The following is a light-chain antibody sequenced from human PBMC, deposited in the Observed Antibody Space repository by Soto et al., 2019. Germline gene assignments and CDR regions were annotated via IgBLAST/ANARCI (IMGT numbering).Light chain of an antibody. CDR3: SSYEGSNTWV. Sequence: QSVLTQPPSASGSPGQSVTISCTGTSSDVGGYNYVSWYQQHPGKAPKLMIFEVSKRPSGVPDRFSGSKSGNTASLTVSGLQAEDEADYYCSSYEGSNTWVFGGGTKVTVL. V-gene: IGLV2-8*01. CDR1: SSDVGGYNY. J-gene: IGLJ3*02. CDR2: EVS.